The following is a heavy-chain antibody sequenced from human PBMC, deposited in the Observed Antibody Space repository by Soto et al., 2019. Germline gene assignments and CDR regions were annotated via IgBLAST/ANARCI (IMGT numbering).Heavy chain of an antibody. Sequence: PSETLSLTCTVSGGSISSYYWSWIRQPPGKGLEWIGYIYYSGSTNYNPSLKSRVTISVDTSKNQFSLKLSSVTAADTAVYYCARLGYCSGGSCEPLVYWGQGTLVTVSS. CDR3: ARLGYCSGGSCEPLVY. V-gene: IGHV4-59*08. CDR1: GGSISSYY. CDR2: IYYSGST. J-gene: IGHJ4*02. D-gene: IGHD2-15*01.